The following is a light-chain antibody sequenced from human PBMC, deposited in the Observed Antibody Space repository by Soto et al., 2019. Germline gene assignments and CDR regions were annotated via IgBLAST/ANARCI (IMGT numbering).Light chain of an antibody. Sequence: EIVLTQSPGTLSLSPGERATLSCRASQSVSSSYLAWYQQKPGQAPRLLIYCASSRATGIPDGFSGSGSKTRFTSTISGPEPEEIAVYYCPGYGSSPPWLLGKGNKGEIK. V-gene: IGKV3-20*01. CDR2: CAS. J-gene: IGKJ1*01. CDR3: PGYGSSPPWL. CDR1: QSVSSSY.